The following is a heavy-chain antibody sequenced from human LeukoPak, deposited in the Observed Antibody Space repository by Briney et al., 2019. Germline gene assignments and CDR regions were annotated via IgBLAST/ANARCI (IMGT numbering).Heavy chain of an antibody. V-gene: IGHV1-46*01. CDR2: INPSGGTK. D-gene: IGHD3-16*01. CDR1: GYTFTSYY. CDR3: ARVRGGGRYFDY. Sequence: AAVKVSCKASGYTFTSYYVLWVRQAPGQGLEWMGIINPSGGTKNYAQKFQGRVTMTRDTSTSTVHMELSGLRSEDTAVYYCARVRGGGRYFDYWGQGALVT. J-gene: IGHJ4*02.